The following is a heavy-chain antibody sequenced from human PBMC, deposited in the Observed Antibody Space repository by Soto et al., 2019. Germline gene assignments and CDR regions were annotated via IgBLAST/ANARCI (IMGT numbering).Heavy chain of an antibody. V-gene: IGHV3-23*01. CDR3: AKNQERELPRVIDF. D-gene: IGHD1-7*01. Sequence: GGSLRLSCAAPEFTFSRYDMYWVRQATGKDLEWVSSMSGSSSTTYYADSVRGRFTISRDRSKNTLYLQMSSLRAEGTALYYCAKNQERELPRVIDFWGQGTLVTVSS. CDR1: EFTFSRYD. J-gene: IGHJ4*02. CDR2: MSGSSSTT.